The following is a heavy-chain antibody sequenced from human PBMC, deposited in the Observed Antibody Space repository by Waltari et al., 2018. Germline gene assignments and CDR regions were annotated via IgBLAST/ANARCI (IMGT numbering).Heavy chain of an antibody. Sequence: QVQLVQSGAGVKKPGSSVKVSCKASGGTVRSYAIRWVRQAPGQGLEWMGGIIPIFGTANYAQKFQGRVTITADESTSTAYMELSSLRSEDTAVYYCARASGSYSGKYYYYYYMDVWGKGTTVTISS. CDR1: GGTVRSYA. V-gene: IGHV1-69*12. CDR3: ARASGSYSGKYYYYYYMDV. D-gene: IGHD1-26*01. CDR2: IIPIFGTA. J-gene: IGHJ6*03.